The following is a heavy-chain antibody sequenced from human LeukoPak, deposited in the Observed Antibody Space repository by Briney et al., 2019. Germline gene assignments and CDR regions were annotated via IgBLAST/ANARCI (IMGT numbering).Heavy chain of an antibody. D-gene: IGHD2-2*02. Sequence: GGSLRLSCAASGFTFSSYGMHWVRQAPGKGLEWVAVISYDGSNKYYADSMKGRFTVSRDNSKNTLYLQMNSLRAEDTAVYYCAKGYCSSTSCYTGWFDPWGQGTLVTVSS. CDR2: ISYDGSNK. CDR1: GFTFSSYG. J-gene: IGHJ5*02. V-gene: IGHV3-30*18. CDR3: AKGYCSSTSCYTGWFDP.